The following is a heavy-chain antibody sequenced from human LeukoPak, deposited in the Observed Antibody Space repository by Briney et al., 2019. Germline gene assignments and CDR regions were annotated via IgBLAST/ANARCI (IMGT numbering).Heavy chain of an antibody. D-gene: IGHD2-15*01. V-gene: IGHV4-34*01. CDR2: INHSGST. J-gene: IGHJ6*02. CDR1: GGSFSGYY. CDR3: ARWSRYYYYYGMDV. Sequence: PSENLSLTCAVYGGSFSGYYWSWIRQPPGKGLEGVGEINHSGSTNYNPSLKSRVTISVDTSKHQFSLKLSSVTAADTAVYYCARWSRYYYYYGMDVWGQGTTVTVYS.